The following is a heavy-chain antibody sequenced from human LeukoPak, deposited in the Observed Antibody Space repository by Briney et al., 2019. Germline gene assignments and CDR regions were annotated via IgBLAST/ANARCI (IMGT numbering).Heavy chain of an antibody. CDR3: ARGGAITMVRGVKDYYYGMDV. J-gene: IGHJ6*02. CDR2: INHSGST. D-gene: IGHD3-10*01. CDR1: GGSFRVYY. V-gene: IGHV4-34*01. Sequence: TSEPLSLPCGVYGGSFRVYYWSWIRQPPGKGLEWIGEINHSGSTNYNPSLKSRVTISVDTSKNQFSLKLSSVTAADTAVYYCARGGAITMVRGVKDYYYGMDVWGQGTTVTVSS.